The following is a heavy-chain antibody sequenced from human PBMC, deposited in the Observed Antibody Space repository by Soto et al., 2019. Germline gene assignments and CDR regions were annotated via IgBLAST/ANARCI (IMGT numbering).Heavy chain of an antibody. D-gene: IGHD1-1*01. V-gene: IGHV1-69*13. J-gene: IGHJ6*02. CDR1: GGTFSSYA. CDR3: ARDPGTTLDYYYGMDV. Sequence: GASVKVSCKASGGTFSSYAISWVRQAPGQGLEWMGGIIPIFGTANYAQKFQGRVTITADESTSTAYMELSSLRSEDTAVYYCARDPGTTLDYYYGMDVWGQGTTVTVSS. CDR2: IIPIFGTA.